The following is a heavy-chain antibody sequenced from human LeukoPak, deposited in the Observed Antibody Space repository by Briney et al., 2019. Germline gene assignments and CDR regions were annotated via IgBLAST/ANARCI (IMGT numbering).Heavy chain of an antibody. V-gene: IGHV4-4*07. CDR1: AGSISTYY. Sequence: SETLSLTCSVSAGSISTYYWSWIRQPAGKGLEWIGRIYTSGSTNYNPSLKSRVTMSVDKSKNQFSLKLNSVTAADTAVYYCARDREAFDTWGQGTMVTVSS. CDR2: IYTSGST. CDR3: ARDREAFDT. D-gene: IGHD5-24*01. J-gene: IGHJ3*02.